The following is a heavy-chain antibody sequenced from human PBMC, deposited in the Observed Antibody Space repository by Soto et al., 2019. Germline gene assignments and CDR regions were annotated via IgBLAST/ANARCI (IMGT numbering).Heavy chain of an antibody. CDR1: GFTFSDYY. V-gene: IGHV3-11*01. J-gene: IGHJ3*02. D-gene: IGHD2-2*01. CDR3: ARRKVVVVPAAMLSDAFDI. Sequence: VQLVESGGGLVKPGGSLRLSCAASGFTFSDYYMSWIRQAPGKGLEWVSYISSSGSTIYYADSVKGRFTISRDNAKNSLYLQMNSLRAEDTAVYYCARRKVVVVPAAMLSDAFDIWGQGTMVTVSS. CDR2: ISSSGSTI.